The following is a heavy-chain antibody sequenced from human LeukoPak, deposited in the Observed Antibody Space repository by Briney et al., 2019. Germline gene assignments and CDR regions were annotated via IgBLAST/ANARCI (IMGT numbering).Heavy chain of an antibody. V-gene: IGHV4-39*01. CDR2: ISYSGST. Sequence: SETLSLTCTVSGGSISSSSYYWGWIRQPPGKGLEWIGSISYSGSTYYNPSLNSRVTISVDTYKNQFSLKLSSVTAADTAIYYCARAVDSLLNFDYWGQGTLVTVSS. J-gene: IGHJ4*02. CDR1: GGSISSSSYY. CDR3: ARAVDSLLNFDY. D-gene: IGHD3-22*01.